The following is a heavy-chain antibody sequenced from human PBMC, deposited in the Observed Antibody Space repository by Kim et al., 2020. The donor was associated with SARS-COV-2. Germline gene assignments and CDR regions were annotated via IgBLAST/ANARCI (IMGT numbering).Heavy chain of an antibody. V-gene: IGHV3-33*01. J-gene: IGHJ4*02. Sequence: GGSLRLSCAASGFTFSSYGMHWVRQAPGKGLEWVAVIWYDGSNKYYADSVKGRFTISRDNSKNTLYLQMNSLRAEDTAVYYCARGPYYYDILTGYYDWGQGTLVTVSS. CDR1: GFTFSSYG. CDR2: IWYDGSNK. CDR3: ARGPYYYDILTGYYD. D-gene: IGHD3-9*01.